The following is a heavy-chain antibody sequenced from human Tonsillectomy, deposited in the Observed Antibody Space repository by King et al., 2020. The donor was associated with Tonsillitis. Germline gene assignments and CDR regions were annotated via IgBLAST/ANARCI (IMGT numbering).Heavy chain of an antibody. CDR1: GFTFSSYA. V-gene: IGHV3-23*04. CDR3: ANEGYSYGWGGGYYFDY. Sequence: VQLVESGGGLIQPGGSLRLSCAASGFTFSSYAMSWVRQAPGKGLEWVSTISGSGGSTSYADSVKGRFTISRDNSKNTLYLRMNSLRAEDTAVYYCANEGYSYGWGGGYYFDYWGQGTLVTVSS. D-gene: IGHD5-18*01. CDR2: ISGSGGST. J-gene: IGHJ4*02.